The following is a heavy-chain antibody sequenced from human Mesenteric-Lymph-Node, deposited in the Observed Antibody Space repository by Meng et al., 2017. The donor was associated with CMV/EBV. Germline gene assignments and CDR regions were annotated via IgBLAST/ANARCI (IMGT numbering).Heavy chain of an antibody. J-gene: IGHJ6*02. D-gene: IGHD6-6*01. CDR2: IYYSGST. CDR1: GGSISSSSYY. CDR3: ARYHISSSDYYYYGMDV. V-gene: IGHV4-39*07. Sequence: SETLSLTCPVSGGSISSSSYYWGWIRQPPGKGLEWIGSIYYSGSTNYNPSLKSRVTILVDTSKNQFSLKLSSVTAADTAVYYCARYHISSSDYYYYGMDVWGQGTTVTVSS.